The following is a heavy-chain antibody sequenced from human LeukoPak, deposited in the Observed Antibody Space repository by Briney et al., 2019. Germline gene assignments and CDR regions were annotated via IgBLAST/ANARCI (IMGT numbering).Heavy chain of an antibody. J-gene: IGHJ4*02. D-gene: IGHD1-14*01. CDR1: GLTFSTYA. CDR3: ASDRPHPRVEPTNFDY. Sequence: GGSLRLSCTASGLTFSTYAMSWVRQAPGKGLEWVSAINGGGSTTYYADSVKGRFIISRHNSKNTLYLQMNSLRAEDTAIYYCASDRPHPRVEPTNFDYWGQGTLITVSS. CDR2: INGGGSTT. V-gene: IGHV3-23*01.